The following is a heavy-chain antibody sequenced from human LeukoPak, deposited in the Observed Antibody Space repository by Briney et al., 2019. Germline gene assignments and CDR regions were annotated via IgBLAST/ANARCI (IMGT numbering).Heavy chain of an antibody. J-gene: IGHJ5*01. D-gene: IGHD5-18*01. V-gene: IGHV3-11*06. CDR3: ARGDDTAMVSGGYNWFDS. CDR1: GFTFSDYY. Sequence: PGGSLRLSCAASGFTFSDYYMSWIRQAPGKGLEWVSSITPSGSYTYYADSVKGRLTISRDNAKNSLYLQMNSLGAEDTAVYYCARGDDTAMVSGGYNWFDSWGQGTLVTVSS. CDR2: ITPSGSYT.